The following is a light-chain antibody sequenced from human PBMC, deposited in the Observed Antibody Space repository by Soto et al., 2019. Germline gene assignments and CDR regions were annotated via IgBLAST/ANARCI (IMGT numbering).Light chain of an antibody. J-gene: IGKJ2*01. CDR2: GAS. CDR1: QSVTSNY. Sequence: EIVLTQSPGTLALSPGERTTLSCRASQSVTSNYLAWYQQKPGQAPRLLIYGASSRATDIPDRFSGSGSGTDFTLTISRLEPEDFAVSYCQQYGDSPYTFGQGTKLEIK. CDR3: QQYGDSPYT. V-gene: IGKV3-20*01.